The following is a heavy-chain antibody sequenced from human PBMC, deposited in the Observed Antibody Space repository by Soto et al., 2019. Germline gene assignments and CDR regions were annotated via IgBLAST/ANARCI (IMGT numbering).Heavy chain of an antibody. D-gene: IGHD3-3*01. V-gene: IGHV1-2*02. CDR2: INPATGAA. J-gene: IGHJ3*02. CDR3: ARGGGVGVAGSAAFDM. Sequence: QLHLVQSGAVVKKPGASVTVSCSASGYPVTAYYMHWVRQAPGRGLEWMGGINPATGAAKYTQTFPCRATKTQDTSTNTDFMELSGLKSEDTAVFYCARGGGVGVAGSAAFDMWGQGTLVTVSS. CDR1: GYPVTAYY.